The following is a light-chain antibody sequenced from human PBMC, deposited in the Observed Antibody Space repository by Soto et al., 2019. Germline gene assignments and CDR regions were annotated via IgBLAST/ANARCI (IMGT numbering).Light chain of an antibody. V-gene: IGKV4-1*01. CDR1: QSVLYSSNNKNY. CDR2: WAS. Sequence: DIVMTQSPDSLAVSLGEVATINCKSSQSVLYSSNNKNYLAWYQQKPGQPPKLLISWASTRESGVPDRFSGSGSGTDFTLTISSLQAEDVAVYYCQQYYTTPLTFGGGTKVDIK. CDR3: QQYYTTPLT. J-gene: IGKJ4*01.